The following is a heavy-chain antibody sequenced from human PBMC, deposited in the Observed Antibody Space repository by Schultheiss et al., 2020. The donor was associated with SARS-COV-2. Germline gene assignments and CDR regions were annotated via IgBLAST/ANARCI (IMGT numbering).Heavy chain of an antibody. Sequence: GGSLRLSCAASGFTFSRYGMHWVRQAPGKGLEWVAVISYDGSNKYYADSVEGRFTMSRDNSKNTLYLQMNSLRAEDTAVYYCARDRGLRYYGMDVWGQGTTVTVSS. D-gene: IGHD4-17*01. CDR2: ISYDGSNK. CDR1: GFTFSRYG. J-gene: IGHJ6*02. V-gene: IGHV3-30*03. CDR3: ARDRGLRYYGMDV.